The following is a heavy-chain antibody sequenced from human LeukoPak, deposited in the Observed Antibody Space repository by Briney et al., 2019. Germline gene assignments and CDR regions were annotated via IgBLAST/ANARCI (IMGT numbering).Heavy chain of an antibody. D-gene: IGHD1-26*01. J-gene: IGHJ4*02. Sequence: SETLSLTCTVSGGSINNYYRSWIRQPPGKGLEWIGYISYSVTTDYNPSLKGRVTISVDTSKNQFSLHLSSVTAADTAVYFCARHPSNDYSGSRYYFDSWGQGTLVTVSS. CDR3: ARHPSNDYSGSRYYFDS. V-gene: IGHV4-59*08. CDR1: GGSINNYY. CDR2: ISYSVTT.